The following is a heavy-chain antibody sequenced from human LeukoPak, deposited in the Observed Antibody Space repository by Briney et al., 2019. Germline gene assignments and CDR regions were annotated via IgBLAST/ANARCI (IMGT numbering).Heavy chain of an antibody. CDR3: AKTGDYCFWSGPNAGHFDY. J-gene: IGHJ4*02. D-gene: IGHD3-3*01. V-gene: IGHV3-23*01. Sequence: GGSVRLLCVVCGFLLSVYAMLWVRDPPGKAGECVSDDSCGGGSAYYADSVKGRLTSRRDKSKNTLYLRTNSLIVEDTAVDFCAKTGDYCFWSGPNAGHFDYWGQGTLVTVSS. CDR2: DSCGGGSA. CDR1: GFLLSVYA.